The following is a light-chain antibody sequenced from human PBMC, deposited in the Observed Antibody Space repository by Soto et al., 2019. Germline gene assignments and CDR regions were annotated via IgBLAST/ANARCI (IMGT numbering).Light chain of an antibody. CDR3: QQYNRYPWK. Sequence: DIQMTQSPSTLSASVGDRVTITCRASQSINNWLAWYQQRTGKAPKLLIYDASNLESGVPSRFGGSGSGTELILTISSLQPDDFATYYCQQYNRYPWKFGQGTK. J-gene: IGKJ1*01. V-gene: IGKV1-5*01. CDR2: DAS. CDR1: QSINNW.